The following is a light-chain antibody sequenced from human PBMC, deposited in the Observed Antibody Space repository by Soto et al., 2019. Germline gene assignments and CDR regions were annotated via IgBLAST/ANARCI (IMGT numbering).Light chain of an antibody. CDR3: QLYGSSRWT. CDR2: GAS. CDR1: QTVGTTY. V-gene: IGKV3-20*01. J-gene: IGKJ1*01. Sequence: EVVLAQSPGTLSLSPGERATLSCRASQTVGTTYLSLYQHKPGQAPSLLIYGASTRATGIPDRFSGSRSGTDFTLTISRLEPEDFAVYFCQLYGSSRWTFGQGTKVDIK.